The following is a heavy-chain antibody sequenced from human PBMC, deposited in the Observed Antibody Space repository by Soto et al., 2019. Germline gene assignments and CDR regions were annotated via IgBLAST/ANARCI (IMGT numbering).Heavy chain of an antibody. D-gene: IGHD3-10*01. CDR2: IYSGGST. CDR3: ARTSRGSGSYRVAFFDY. Sequence: VQLVESGGGLVQPGGSLRLSCAASGFTVSSNYMSWVRQAPGKGLEWVSVIYSGGSTYYADSVKGRFTISRHNSKNTLYLQMNSLRAEDTAVYYCARTSRGSGSYRVAFFDYWGQGTLVTVSS. CDR1: GFTVSSNY. V-gene: IGHV3-53*04. J-gene: IGHJ4*02.